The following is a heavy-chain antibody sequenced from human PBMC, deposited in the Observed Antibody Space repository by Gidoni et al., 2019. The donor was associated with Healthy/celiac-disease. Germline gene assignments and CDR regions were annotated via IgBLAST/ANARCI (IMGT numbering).Heavy chain of an antibody. CDR3: AKPYNARYYYDSSGYYGDAFDY. V-gene: IGHV3-23*01. CDR1: GFTFSSYA. J-gene: IGHJ4*02. Sequence: EVQLLESGGGLVQPGGSLRLSCAASGFTFSSYAMSWVRQAPGKGLEWVSAISGSGGSTYDADSVKGRFTISRDNSKNTLYLQMNSLRAEDTAVYYCAKPYNARYYYDSSGYYGDAFDYWGQGTLVTVSS. D-gene: IGHD3-22*01. CDR2: ISGSGGST.